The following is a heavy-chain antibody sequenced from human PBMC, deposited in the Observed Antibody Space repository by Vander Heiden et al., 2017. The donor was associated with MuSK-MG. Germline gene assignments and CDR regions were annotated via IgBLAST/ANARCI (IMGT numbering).Heavy chain of an antibody. J-gene: IGHJ6*03. CDR3: ASGGNSLYYYYYMDV. V-gene: IGHV3-53*01. CDR1: GFTVSSNY. D-gene: IGHD2-21*02. Sequence: EVQLVASGGGLILPGGSLRLSCAASGFTVSSNYMSWVRQAPGKGLEWVSVIDSGGSTYYADYVKGRFTISRDNSKNTLYLQMNSLRAEDTAVYYCASGGNSLYYYYYMDVWGKGTTVTVSS. CDR2: IDSGGST.